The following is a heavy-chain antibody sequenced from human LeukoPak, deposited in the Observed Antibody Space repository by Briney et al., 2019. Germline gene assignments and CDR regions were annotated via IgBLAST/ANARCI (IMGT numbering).Heavy chain of an antibody. V-gene: IGHV4-34*01. CDR2: INHSGST. CDR1: GGSFSGYY. CDR3: ASGYGSGSQYNWFDP. D-gene: IGHD3-10*01. J-gene: IGHJ5*02. Sequence: SETLSLTCAVYGGSFSGYYWSWIRQPPGKGLEWIGEINHSGSTNYSPSLKSRVTISIDTSKNQFSLKLSSVTAADTAVYYCASGYGSGSQYNWFDPWGQGTLVTVSS.